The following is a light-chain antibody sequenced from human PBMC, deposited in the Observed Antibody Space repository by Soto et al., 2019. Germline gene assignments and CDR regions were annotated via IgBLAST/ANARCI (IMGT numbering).Light chain of an antibody. V-gene: IGLV2-11*01. CDR1: SSDVGGYNY. CDR2: DVT. J-gene: IGLJ3*02. CDR3: CSYAGTYTSWV. Sequence: QSALTQPRSVSGSPGQSVTIPCTGTSSDVGGYNYVSWFQQHPGKAPKLMIYDVTKRPSGVPDRFSGSKSGNTASLTISGLQAEDEADYYCCSYAGTYTSWVFGGGTQLTVL.